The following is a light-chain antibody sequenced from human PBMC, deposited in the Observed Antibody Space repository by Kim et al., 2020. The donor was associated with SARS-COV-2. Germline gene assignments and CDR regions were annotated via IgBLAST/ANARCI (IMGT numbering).Light chain of an antibody. CDR1: ISTD. Sequence: ISTDLAWYQQKPGKAPNFLIYAASSLRSGVPSRFSGSGSGTDFTLTISSLQPEDFATYYCQQANTFPLTFGGGTKVEIK. V-gene: IGKV1-12*01. CDR2: AAS. J-gene: IGKJ4*01. CDR3: QQANTFPLT.